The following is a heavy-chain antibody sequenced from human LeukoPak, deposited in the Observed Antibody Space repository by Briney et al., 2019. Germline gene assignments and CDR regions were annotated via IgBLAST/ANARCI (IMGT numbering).Heavy chain of an antibody. CDR1: GFTFSSYG. D-gene: IGHD3-10*01. Sequence: GRSLRLSCAASGFTFSSYGMHWVRQAPGKGLEWVAVIWYDGSNKYYADSVKGRFTIFRDNSKNTLYLQMNSLRAEDTAVYYCARDKRYYYGSGTVFDIWGQGTMVTVSS. CDR3: ARDKRYYYGSGTVFDI. CDR2: IWYDGSNK. J-gene: IGHJ3*02. V-gene: IGHV3-33*01.